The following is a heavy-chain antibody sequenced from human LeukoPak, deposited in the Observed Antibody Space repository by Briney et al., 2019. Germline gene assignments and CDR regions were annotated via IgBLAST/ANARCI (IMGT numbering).Heavy chain of an antibody. J-gene: IGHJ6*03. CDR3: ARRAVGNSYYHSMDV. CDR1: GYTFISYD. D-gene: IGHD6-19*01. Sequence: ASVKVSCKASGYTFISYDINWVRQVTGQGLEWMGWMNPNSSNTGYAQKFQGRVTITRNTSISTAFMELSSLRSEDTAVYYCARRAVGNSYYHSMDVWGKGTTVTVSS. V-gene: IGHV1-8*03. CDR2: MNPNSSNT.